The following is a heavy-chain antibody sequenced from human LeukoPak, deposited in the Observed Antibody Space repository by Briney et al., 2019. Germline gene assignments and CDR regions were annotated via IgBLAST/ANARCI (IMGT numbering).Heavy chain of an antibody. CDR2: ISYDGSNK. CDR3: AKDLFDSYYYDSSGYPPDY. CDR1: GFLFSSYA. D-gene: IGHD3-22*01. Sequence: GGSLRLSCADSGFLFSSYAINWVRQAPGKGLEWVAVISYDGSNKYYADSVKGRFTISRDNSKNTLYLQMNSLRAEDTAVYYCAKDLFDSYYYDSSGYPPDYWGQGALVTVSS. V-gene: IGHV3-30*18. J-gene: IGHJ4*02.